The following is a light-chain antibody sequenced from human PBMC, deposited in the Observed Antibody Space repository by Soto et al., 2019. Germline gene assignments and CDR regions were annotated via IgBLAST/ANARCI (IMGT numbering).Light chain of an antibody. CDR1: QSVLLDTNNKHY. Sequence: IVVTQSPDSLAASLGERATINCRSSQSVLLDTNNKHYFAWSQQKPGQPPTLLTYWASTRESGVPDRFSGSGSGTDFTLTLDSLQAEDVAVYYCQQYYSTPLTFGGGTKVDIK. V-gene: IGKV4-1*01. J-gene: IGKJ4*01. CDR3: QQYYSTPLT. CDR2: WAS.